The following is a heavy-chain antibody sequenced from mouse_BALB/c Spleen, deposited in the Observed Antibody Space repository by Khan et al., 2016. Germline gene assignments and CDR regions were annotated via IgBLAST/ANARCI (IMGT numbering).Heavy chain of an antibody. V-gene: IGHV2-6-7*01. CDR1: GFSLTGFS. CDR3: ASYYDYDGGFAY. Sequence: VQLQESGPGLVAPSQSLSITCTVSGFSLTGFSVNWVRQPPGKALEWLGMIWGDGSTDYNSALQSRLSFSKDDSKSQAFLKMNSLQTDDTARYFCASYYDYDGGFAYWGQGTLVTVAA. J-gene: IGHJ3*01. CDR2: IWGDGST. D-gene: IGHD2-4*01.